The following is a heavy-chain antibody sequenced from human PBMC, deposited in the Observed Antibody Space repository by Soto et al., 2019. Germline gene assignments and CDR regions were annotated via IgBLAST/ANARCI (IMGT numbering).Heavy chain of an antibody. CDR2: IYHSGST. J-gene: IGHJ4*02. Sequence: SETLSLTCTVSGGSISSGGYYWSWIRQHPGKGLEWIGYIYHSGSTYYNPSLKSRVTISVDRSKNQFSLKLNSVTAAADTAVYYCARGPPFGYWGQGTLVTVSS. D-gene: IGHD3-10*01. CDR3: ARGPPFGY. V-gene: IGHV4-30-2*01. CDR1: GGSISSGGYY.